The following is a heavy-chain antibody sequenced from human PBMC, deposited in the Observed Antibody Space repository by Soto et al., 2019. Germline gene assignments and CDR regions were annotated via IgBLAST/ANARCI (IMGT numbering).Heavy chain of an antibody. CDR1: GGSITSDNW. Sequence: QVQLQESGPGLVKPSGTLSLTCAVSGGSITSDNWWSWVRQSPGKGPEWIGEIFHSGSTTYSPSLKSRVTMSVDKPKNQLSLKLSSVTAADTAVYYCARGSYYGMDVWGQGTPVTVSS. CDR2: IFHSGST. J-gene: IGHJ6*02. CDR3: ARGSYYGMDV. V-gene: IGHV4-4*02.